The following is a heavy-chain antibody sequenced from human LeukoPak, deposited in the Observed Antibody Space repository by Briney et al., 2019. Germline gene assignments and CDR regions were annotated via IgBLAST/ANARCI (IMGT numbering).Heavy chain of an antibody. J-gene: IGHJ4*02. D-gene: IGHD6-13*01. CDR3: ARDSLAIAAAGSGFDY. Sequence: SETLSLTCTVSGGSISSYYRSWIRQPAGKGLEWIGRIYTSGSTNYNPSLKSRVTMSVDTSKNQFSLKLSSVTAADTAVYYCARDSLAIAAAGSGFDYWGQGTLVTVSS. V-gene: IGHV4-4*07. CDR1: GGSISSYY. CDR2: IYTSGST.